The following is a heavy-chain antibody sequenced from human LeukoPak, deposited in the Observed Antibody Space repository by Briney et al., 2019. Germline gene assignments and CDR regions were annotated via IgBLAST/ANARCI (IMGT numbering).Heavy chain of an antibody. J-gene: IGHJ4*02. CDR1: GYTFTSYA. CDR2: ITPFNDNT. CDR3: ARDVEKMSDY. V-gene: IGHV1-18*01. D-gene: IGHD1-1*01. Sequence: GASVKVSCKASGYTFTSYAMHWVRQAPGQGLEWMGWITPFNDNTHYARQLQDRVTMTTDTSTSTAYLELRNLKPNDTAVYYCARDVEKMSDYWGQGTLVTVSS.